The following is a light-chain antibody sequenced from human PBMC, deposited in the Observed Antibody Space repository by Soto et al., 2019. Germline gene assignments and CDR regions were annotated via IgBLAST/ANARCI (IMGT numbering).Light chain of an antibody. J-gene: IGKJ4*01. V-gene: IGKV1-39*01. CDR2: AAS. CDR3: QQTYSIPPVT. CDR1: QSVTSY. Sequence: DFQMTQSPSSLSASVGDRVTITCRASQSVTSYLNWYQQKPGKAPKLLIYAASTLQSGVPSRFSGSGYGTDFTLTISGLQPEAFATYVCQQTYSIPPVTFGGGTKVEIK.